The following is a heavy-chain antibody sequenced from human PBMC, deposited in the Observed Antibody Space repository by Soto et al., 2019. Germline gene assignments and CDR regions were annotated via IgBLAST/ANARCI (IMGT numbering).Heavy chain of an antibody. J-gene: IGHJ4*02. D-gene: IGHD1-1*01. CDR3: ARVPHTTSSYRGVFHY. CDR1: GFTFSSYW. Sequence: EVQLVESGGGLVQPGGSLRLSCAASGFTFSSYWMHWVRQVPGKGLVWVTRIDGDGSSTTYADSVKGRFTVSRDNAKNTLFLQMSSLRAEDTAVYYCARVPHTTSSYRGVFHYWGQGSLVTVSS. CDR2: IDGDGSST. V-gene: IGHV3-74*01.